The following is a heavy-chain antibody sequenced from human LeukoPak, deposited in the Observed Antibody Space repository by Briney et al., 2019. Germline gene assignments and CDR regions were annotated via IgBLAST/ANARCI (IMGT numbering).Heavy chain of an antibody. CDR1: GYTFTGYY. CDR2: INPNSGGT. CDR3: ARAGPLMVGGVIGVYNWFDP. J-gene: IGHJ5*02. Sequence: GASVKASCKASGYTFTGYYMHWVRQAPGQGLEWMGWINPNSGGTNYAQKFQGWVTMTRDTSISTAYMELSRLRSDNTAVYYCARAGPLMVGGVIGVYNWFDPWGQGTLVTVSS. D-gene: IGHD3-10*01. V-gene: IGHV1-2*04.